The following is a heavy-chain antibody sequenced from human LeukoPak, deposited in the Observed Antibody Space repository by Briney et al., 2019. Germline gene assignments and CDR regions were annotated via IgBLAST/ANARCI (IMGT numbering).Heavy chain of an antibody. D-gene: IGHD6-19*01. V-gene: IGHV4-38-2*02. CDR2: IYHSGST. J-gene: IGHJ4*01. CDR1: GYSISSGYY. Sequence: SETLSLTCTVSGYSISSGYYWGWIRPPPGKGLEGIGIIYHSGSTYYSTSLKSRVTISVDTSKNQFSLKLSSVTAADTAVYYCARDYQQWLVGNEFDYWGQRTLVTVSS. CDR3: ARDYQQWLVGNEFDY.